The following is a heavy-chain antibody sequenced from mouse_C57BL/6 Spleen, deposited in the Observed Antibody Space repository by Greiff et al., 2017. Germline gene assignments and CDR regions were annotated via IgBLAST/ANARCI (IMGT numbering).Heavy chain of an antibody. J-gene: IGHJ1*03. CDR1: GYTFNSYW. CDR2: IDPSDSYT. Sequence: QVQLQQPGAELVKPGASVKLSCKASGYTFNSYWMQWVKQRPGQGLEWIGEIDPSDSYTNYNQKFKGKATLNVDTSSSTAYMQLSSQTSESSAVYYCARGYYGSSPYWYFDVWGTGTTVTVSS. V-gene: IGHV1-50*01. CDR3: ARGYYGSSPYWYFDV. D-gene: IGHD1-1*01.